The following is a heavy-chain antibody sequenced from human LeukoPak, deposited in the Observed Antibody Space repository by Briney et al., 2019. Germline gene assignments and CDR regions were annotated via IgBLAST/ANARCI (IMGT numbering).Heavy chain of an antibody. Sequence: ASAKVSCKASGYTFTSYDINWVRQATGQGLEWMGWMNPNSGNTGYAQKFQGRVTMTRNTSISTAYMELSSLRSEDTAVYYCARFRGLGYCSSTSCYADYWGQGTLVTVSS. V-gene: IGHV1-8*01. CDR3: ARFRGLGYCSSTSCYADY. CDR2: MNPNSGNT. J-gene: IGHJ4*02. D-gene: IGHD2-2*01. CDR1: GYTFTSYD.